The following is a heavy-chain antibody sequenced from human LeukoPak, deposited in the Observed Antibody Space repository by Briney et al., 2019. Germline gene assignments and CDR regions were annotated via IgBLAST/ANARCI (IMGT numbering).Heavy chain of an antibody. CDR2: IYYSGST. D-gene: IGHD6-13*01. J-gene: IGHJ6*03. V-gene: IGHV4-39*07. CDR1: GHSISSGGYY. Sequence: PSETLSLTCTVSGHSISSGGYYWGWIRQPPGKGLEWIGIIYYSGSTYYNPSLKSRVTISVDMSKNQVSLKLSSVTAADTAVYYCARDRVGQQLVGRKYYYYYMDVWGKGTTVTISS. CDR3: ARDRVGQQLVGRKYYYYYMDV.